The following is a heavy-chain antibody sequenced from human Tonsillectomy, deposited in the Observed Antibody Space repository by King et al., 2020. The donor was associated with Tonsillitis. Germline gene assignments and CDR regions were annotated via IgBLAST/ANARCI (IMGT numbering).Heavy chain of an antibody. CDR3: ARDNLAGSDVVVNGFDS. CDR1: GFTFSRYA. J-gene: IGHJ4*02. V-gene: IGHV3-30*01. Sequence: VQLVESGGGVVQPGRSLRLSCSASGFTFSRYAMHWVRQAPGKGPGWVAVISHGGSDHFYADSVKGRFTISRDNSKNTLFLHMNSPRPDDTAVYYCARDNLAGSDVVVNGFDSWGQGTLVTVSS. CDR2: ISHGGSDH. D-gene: IGHD2-15*01.